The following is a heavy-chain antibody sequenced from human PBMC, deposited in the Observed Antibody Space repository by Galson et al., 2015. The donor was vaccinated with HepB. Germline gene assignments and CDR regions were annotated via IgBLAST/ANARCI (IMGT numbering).Heavy chain of an antibody. CDR1: GYSFTSFG. CDR2: ISGYNGTT. CDR3: ARDRYGANWFDP. J-gene: IGHJ5*02. D-gene: IGHD4-17*01. V-gene: IGHV1-18*01. Sequence: SVKVSCKASGYSFTSFGISWVRQAPGQGLEWMGWISGYNGTTNYAQKFQGRVSMTADTSTSTAHMELSSLRSEDTAVYYCARDRYGANWFDPWGQGTLVTVSS.